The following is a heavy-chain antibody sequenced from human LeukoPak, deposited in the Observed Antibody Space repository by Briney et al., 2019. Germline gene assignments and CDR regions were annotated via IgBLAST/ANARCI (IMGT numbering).Heavy chain of an antibody. V-gene: IGHV4-34*01. CDR3: ARDRGSTGYDLYDY. Sequence: SETLSLTCGVYGGSFSDYFWTWIRQPPGKGLEWIGEIERGGSTVYSPTLKSRVTMSLDTSKIQFSLRLTSVTAADTAVYYCARDRGSTGYDLYDYWGQGTLVTVSS. D-gene: IGHD5-12*01. J-gene: IGHJ4*02. CDR2: IERGGST. CDR1: GGSFSDYF.